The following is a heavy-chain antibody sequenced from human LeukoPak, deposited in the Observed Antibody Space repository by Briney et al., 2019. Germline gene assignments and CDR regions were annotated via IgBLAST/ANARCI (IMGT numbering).Heavy chain of an antibody. CDR3: ARGRRSQRRHDYAVRWYFDL. CDR2: INHSGST. Sequence: SETLSLTCAVYGGSFSGYYWSWIRQPPGKGLEWIVEINHSGSTNYNPSLKSRVTISVDTSKNQFSLKLSSVTAADTAVYYCARGRRSQRRHDYAVRWYFDLWGRGTLVTVSS. D-gene: IGHD4-17*01. V-gene: IGHV4-34*01. CDR1: GGSFSGYY. J-gene: IGHJ2*01.